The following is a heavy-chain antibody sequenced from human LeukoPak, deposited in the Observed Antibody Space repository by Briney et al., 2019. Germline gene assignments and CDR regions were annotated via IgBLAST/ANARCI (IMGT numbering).Heavy chain of an antibody. CDR2: IVVGSGNT. CDR3: AAPGEGGSFFDY. CDR1: GFTFTSSA. V-gene: IGHV1-58*02. Sequence: SVKVSCKASGFTFTSSAMQWVRQARGQRLEWIGWIVVGSGNTNHAQKFQERVTITRDMSTSTAYMELSSLRSEDTAVYYCAAPGEGGSFFDYWGQGTLVTVSS. D-gene: IGHD3-16*01. J-gene: IGHJ4*02.